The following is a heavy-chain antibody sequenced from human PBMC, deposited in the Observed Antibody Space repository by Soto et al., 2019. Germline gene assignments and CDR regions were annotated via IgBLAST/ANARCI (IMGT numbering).Heavy chain of an antibody. D-gene: IGHD4-17*01. CDR2: FFSDAER. J-gene: IGHJ6*02. Sequence: QVTLKESGPVLVKPTEPLTLTCTVSGFSLSNPRMGVSWIRQPPGKPLEWLAHFFSDAERSYSASMQSRLTMSTDTSGSQVVLTMTNMDPVDTATYFCARMDGDYNYWGQGTTVTVSS. CDR3: ARMDGDYNY. V-gene: IGHV2-26*01. CDR1: GFSLSNPRMG.